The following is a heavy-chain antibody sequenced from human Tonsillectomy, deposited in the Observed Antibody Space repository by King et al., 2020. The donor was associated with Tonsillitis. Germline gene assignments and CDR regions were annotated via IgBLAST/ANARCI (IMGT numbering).Heavy chain of an antibody. V-gene: IGHV3-49*03. D-gene: IGHD2-8*01. J-gene: IGHJ4*02. Sequence: VQLVESGGGLVQPGRSLRLSCTVSGFTFGDYAMSWFRQAPGKGLEWVAFIRSKPYGGTTEYAASVKGRFTISRDDSKSIAYLQMNSLKTEDTAVYYCTSSLASLVTVYAIAGDYWGQGTLVTVSS. CDR3: TSSLASLVTVYAIAGDY. CDR1: GFTFGDYA. CDR2: IRSKPYGGTT.